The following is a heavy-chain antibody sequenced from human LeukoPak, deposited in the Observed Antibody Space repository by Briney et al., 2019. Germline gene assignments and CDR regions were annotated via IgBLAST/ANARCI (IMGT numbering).Heavy chain of an antibody. CDR3: ASSIGVASDYGMDV. CDR1: GGTFSSYA. J-gene: IGHJ6*02. D-gene: IGHD3-3*01. Sequence: SVKVSFKASGGTFSSYAISWVRQAPGQGLEWMGGIIPIFGTANYAQKFQGRVTITADESTSAAYMELSSLRSEDTAVYYCASSIGVASDYGMDVWGQGTTVTVSS. CDR2: IIPIFGTA. V-gene: IGHV1-69*13.